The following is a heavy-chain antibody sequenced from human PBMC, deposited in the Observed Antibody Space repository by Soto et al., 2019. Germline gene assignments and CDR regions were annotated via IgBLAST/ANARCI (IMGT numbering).Heavy chain of an antibody. D-gene: IGHD4-17*01. CDR3: ARAPPSTMTRPEYFQH. V-gene: IGHV4-30-4*01. J-gene: IGHJ1*01. CDR1: GGSISSGDYY. Sequence: SETLSLTCTVSGGSISSGDYYWSWIRQPPGKGLEWIGYMYNSGSTDYNPSLKSRVTISVDTSKNQFSLKLSSVTAADTAVYYCARAPPSTMTRPEYFQHWGKGTLVTVS. CDR2: MYNSGST.